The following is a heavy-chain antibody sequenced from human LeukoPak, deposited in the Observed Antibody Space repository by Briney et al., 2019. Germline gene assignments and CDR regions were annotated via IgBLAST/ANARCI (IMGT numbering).Heavy chain of an antibody. J-gene: IGHJ3*02. CDR2: IYYSGST. V-gene: IGHV4-39*01. Sequence: PSETLSLTCTVSGGSISSGGYYWSWIRQHPGKGLEWIGSIYYSGSTYYNPSLKSRVTISVDTSKNQFSLKLSSVTAADTAVYYCARRRTYYYDSSGYYYAFDIWGQGTMVTVSS. D-gene: IGHD3-22*01. CDR1: GGSISSGGYY. CDR3: ARRRTYYYDSSGYYYAFDI.